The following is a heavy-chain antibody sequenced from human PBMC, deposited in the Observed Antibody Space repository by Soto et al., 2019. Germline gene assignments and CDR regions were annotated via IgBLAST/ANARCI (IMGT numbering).Heavy chain of an antibody. V-gene: IGHV4-34*01. CDR2: INHSGST. CDR3: AREEGATGFDY. D-gene: IGHD1-26*01. CDR1: GGSFSGYY. J-gene: IGHJ4*02. Sequence: SETLSLTCAVYGGSFSGYYWSWIRQPPGKGLEWIGEINHSGSTNYNPSLKSRVTISVDTSKNQFSLKLSSVTAADTAVYYCAREEGATGFDYWGQGTPVTVSS.